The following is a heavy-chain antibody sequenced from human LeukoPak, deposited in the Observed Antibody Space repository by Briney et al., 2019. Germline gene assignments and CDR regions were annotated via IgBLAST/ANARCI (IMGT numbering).Heavy chain of an antibody. CDR3: ARVGWYGVAGTPIDY. CDR1: GFTFTTFG. D-gene: IGHD6-19*01. V-gene: IGHV3-48*04. CDR2: ISSSSSTI. J-gene: IGHJ4*02. Sequence: PGGSLRLSCAASGFTFTTFGMHWVRQAPGKGLEWVSYISSSSSTIYYADSVKGRFTISRDNAKNSLSLQMNSLRAEDTAVYYCARVGWYGVAGTPIDYWGQGTLVTVSS.